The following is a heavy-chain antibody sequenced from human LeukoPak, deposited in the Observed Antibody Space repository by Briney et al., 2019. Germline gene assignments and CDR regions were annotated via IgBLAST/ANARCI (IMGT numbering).Heavy chain of an antibody. D-gene: IGHD4-17*01. V-gene: IGHV3-30*18. J-gene: IGHJ4*02. CDR3: AKEARATVTTPFDY. CDR1: GFTFSSYG. CDR2: ISFDGTIK. Sequence: GGSLRLSCAASGFTFSSYGMHWVRQAPGKGLEWVAVISFDGTIKYYTDSVKGRFTISRDNSKNTLYLQMNSLRAEDTAVYYCAKEARATVTTPFDYWGQGTLVTVSS.